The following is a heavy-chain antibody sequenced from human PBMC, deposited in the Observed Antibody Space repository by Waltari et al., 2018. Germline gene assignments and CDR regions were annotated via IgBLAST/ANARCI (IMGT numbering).Heavy chain of an antibody. Sequence: QVQLVQSGAEVKKPGAAVKTPGKAAGYPFTDYYMHRVRRAPGQGLEWMGRINPSGGGTNYAQKFQGSITMTRDTSISTAYMELSRLRSDDTAVYYCAREGLPLGAYYFDYWGQGTLVTVSS. CDR1: GYPFTDYY. J-gene: IGHJ4*02. V-gene: IGHV1-2*06. D-gene: IGHD3-16*01. CDR3: AREGLPLGAYYFDY. CDR2: INPSGGGT.